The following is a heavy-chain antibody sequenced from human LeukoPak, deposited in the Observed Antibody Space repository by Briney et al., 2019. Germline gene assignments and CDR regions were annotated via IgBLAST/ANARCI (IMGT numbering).Heavy chain of an antibody. V-gene: IGHV3-7*01. CDR1: GFTFSSYW. J-gene: IGHJ5*02. Sequence: PGGPLRLSCAASGFTFSSYWMSWVRQAPGKGLEWVANIKQDGSEKYYVDSVKGRFTISRDNAKNSLYLQMNSLRAEDTAVYYCAREDRSGWYQYWFDLWGQGTLVTVSS. CDR3: AREDRSGWYQYWFDL. CDR2: IKQDGSEK. D-gene: IGHD6-19*01.